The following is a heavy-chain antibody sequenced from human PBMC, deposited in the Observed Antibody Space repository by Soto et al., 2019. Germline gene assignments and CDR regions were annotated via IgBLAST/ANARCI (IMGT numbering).Heavy chain of an antibody. CDR3: AREVNVVAPSDAFDI. V-gene: IGHV4-30-4*01. CDR1: GDSISSDNYF. J-gene: IGHJ3*02. D-gene: IGHD2-8*01. CDR2: ISNRGTP. Sequence: QVQLQESGPGLVKPSQTLSLICTVSGDSISSDNYFWSWIRQPPGQGLEWIGYISNRGTPYYNPSLKSRVTISLDTSKNRFSLDMYSVTAADTAVYYCAREVNVVAPSDAFDIWGQGTMVTVSS.